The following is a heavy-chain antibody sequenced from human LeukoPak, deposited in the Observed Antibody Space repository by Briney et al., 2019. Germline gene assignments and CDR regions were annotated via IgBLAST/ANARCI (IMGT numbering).Heavy chain of an antibody. V-gene: IGHV4-59*12. CDR1: GGSFSGYY. D-gene: IGHD3-10*01. Sequence: SETLSLTCAVYGGSFSGYYWSWVRQPPGKGLEWIGYIYYSGSTNSNPSLKSRVTISVDTSNNQFSLKLSSVTAADTAVYYCARDLGGYYGSGSYLSGDWFDPWGQGTLVTVSS. J-gene: IGHJ5*02. CDR3: ARDLGGYYGSGSYLSGDWFDP. CDR2: IYYSGST.